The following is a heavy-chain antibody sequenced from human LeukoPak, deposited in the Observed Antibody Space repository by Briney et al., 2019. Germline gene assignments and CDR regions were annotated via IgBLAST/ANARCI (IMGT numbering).Heavy chain of an antibody. Sequence: GTSLRLSCAASGFTFSNYAMSWVRQAPGKGLEWVSSVVGSGDNTYYADSVKGRFTISRDNSRNTVYPQMNSLRDDDTAVYYCAKDGVTYGRHDYSDYWGQGTLVIVSS. CDR3: AKDGVTYGRHDYSDY. CDR1: GFTFSNYA. CDR2: VVGSGDNT. J-gene: IGHJ4*02. V-gene: IGHV3-23*01. D-gene: IGHD4-11*01.